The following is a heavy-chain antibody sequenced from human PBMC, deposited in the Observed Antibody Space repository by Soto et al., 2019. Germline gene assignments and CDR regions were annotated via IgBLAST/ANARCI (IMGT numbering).Heavy chain of an antibody. CDR1: GGSFSGYY. V-gene: IGHV4-34*01. D-gene: IGHD6-6*01. Sequence: QVQLQQWGAGLLKPSETLSLTCAVYGGSFSGYYWSWIRQPPGKGLEWIGEINHSGSINYNPSLTSRVTISVDTSKNQFSLNLSSVTAADTAVYYCARGLGSSSSYFDYWGQGTLVTVSS. CDR3: ARGLGSSSSYFDY. J-gene: IGHJ4*02. CDR2: INHSGSI.